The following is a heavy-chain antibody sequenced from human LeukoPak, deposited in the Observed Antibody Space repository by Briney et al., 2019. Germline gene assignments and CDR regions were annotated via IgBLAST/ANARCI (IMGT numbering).Heavy chain of an antibody. D-gene: IGHD6-13*01. J-gene: IGHJ5*02. Sequence: SVKVSCKASGGTFSSYAISWVRQAPGQGLEWMGGIIPIFGTANYAQKFQGRVTITTDESTSTAYMELSSLRSEDTAVYYCARDRLSSWYGRHNWFDPWGQGTLVTVSS. V-gene: IGHV1-69*05. CDR2: IIPIFGTA. CDR1: GGTFSSYA. CDR3: ARDRLSSWYGRHNWFDP.